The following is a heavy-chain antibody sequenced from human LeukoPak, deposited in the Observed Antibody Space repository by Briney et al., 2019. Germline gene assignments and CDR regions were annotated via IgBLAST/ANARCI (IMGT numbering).Heavy chain of an antibody. CDR1: GFTFSSYW. V-gene: IGHV3-21*01. CDR3: ARLSQPLDY. CDR2: ISSSSSYI. J-gene: IGHJ4*02. Sequence: PGGSLRLSCAASGFTFSSYWMNWARQAPGKGLEWVSSISSSSSYIYYADSVKGRFTISRDNAKNSLYLQMNSLRAEDTAVYYCARLSQPLDYWGQGTLVTVSS. D-gene: IGHD2-2*01.